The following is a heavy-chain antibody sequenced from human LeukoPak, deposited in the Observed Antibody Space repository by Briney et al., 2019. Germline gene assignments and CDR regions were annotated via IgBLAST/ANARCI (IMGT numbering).Heavy chain of an antibody. Sequence: SETLSLTCPVYGGSFSGYYWNWIRQPPGKGLEWIGEINHNGSTNYNPSLKSRGTISVDTSKKQFSLKLSSVTAADTAVYYCARGRNYYGSGSYYNGWRMDVWGKGTTVTVSS. J-gene: IGHJ6*04. CDR3: ARGRNYYGSGSYYNGWRMDV. CDR1: GGSFSGYY. V-gene: IGHV4-34*01. D-gene: IGHD3-10*01. CDR2: INHNGST.